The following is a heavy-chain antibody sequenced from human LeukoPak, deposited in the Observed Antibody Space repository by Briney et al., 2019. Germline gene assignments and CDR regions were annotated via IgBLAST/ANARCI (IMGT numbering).Heavy chain of an antibody. Sequence: EGSLRLSCAVSGFTFSSYWMSWVRQTPGKGLEWVANIKKDGTETKYVDSVRGRFTISRDNAKNSLFLQMNSLRAEDTAVYYCATLSYYYGSGSSNDYWGQGTLVTVSS. CDR1: GFTFSSYW. CDR2: IKKDGTET. J-gene: IGHJ4*02. V-gene: IGHV3-7*01. CDR3: ATLSYYYGSGSSNDY. D-gene: IGHD3-10*01.